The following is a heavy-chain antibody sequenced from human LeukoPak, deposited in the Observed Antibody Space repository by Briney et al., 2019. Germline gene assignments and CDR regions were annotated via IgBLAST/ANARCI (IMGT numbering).Heavy chain of an antibody. CDR1: GGTFSSYA. Sequence: SVKVSCKASGGTFSSYAISWVRQAPGQGLEWIGGIIPIFGTANYAQKFQGRVTITADKSTSTAYMELSSLRYGDTAVYYCARTHCSSTSCFLSSYGMDVWGKGTTVTVSS. J-gene: IGHJ6*04. CDR3: ARTHCSSTSCFLSSYGMDV. CDR2: IIPIFGTA. V-gene: IGHV1-69*06. D-gene: IGHD2-2*01.